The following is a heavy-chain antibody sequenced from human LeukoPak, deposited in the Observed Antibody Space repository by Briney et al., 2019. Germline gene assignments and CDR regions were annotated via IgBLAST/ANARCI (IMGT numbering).Heavy chain of an antibody. CDR1: EFTFSTCP. D-gene: IGHD2-2*01. V-gene: IGHV3-21*01. CDR3: ARGRGCSSMSCYPDY. Sequence: PGGSLRLSCAASEFTFSTCPMNWFRQAPGKGLEWVSSISSSSTYVYYADSVKGRFTISRDNAKNSVSLQMNSLRAEDTAIYYCARGRGCSSMSCYPDYWGQGTLVTVSS. J-gene: IGHJ4*02. CDR2: ISSSSTYV.